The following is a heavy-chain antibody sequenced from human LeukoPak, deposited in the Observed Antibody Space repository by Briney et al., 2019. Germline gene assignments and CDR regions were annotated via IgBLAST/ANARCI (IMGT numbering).Heavy chain of an antibody. CDR3: ARGLRSYGSGNSVYYYYYGMDV. CDR2: INPNSGGT. CDR1: GYTFTSYD. V-gene: IGHV1-2*04. Sequence: ASVKVSCKASGYTFTSYDINWVRQATGQGLEWMGWINPNSGGTNYAQKFQGWVTMTRDTSISTAYMELSRLRSDDTAVYYCARGLRSYGSGNSVYYYYYGMDVWGQGTTVTVSS. D-gene: IGHD3-10*01. J-gene: IGHJ6*02.